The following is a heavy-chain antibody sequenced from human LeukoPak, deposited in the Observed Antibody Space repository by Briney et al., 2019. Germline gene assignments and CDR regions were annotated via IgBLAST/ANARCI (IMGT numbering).Heavy chain of an antibody. V-gene: IGHV3-66*01. CDR2: IYSGGST. J-gene: IGHJ3*02. CDR1: GFTVSSNY. D-gene: IGHD3-22*01. CDR3: ARERGYYDSSGYAFDI. Sequence: GGSLRLSCAASGFTVSSNYMSWVRQAPGKGLEWVSVIYSGGSTYYADSVKGRFTISRDNSKNTLYLQMNSLRAEDTAVYYCARERGYYDSSGYAFDIWGQGTMVIVSS.